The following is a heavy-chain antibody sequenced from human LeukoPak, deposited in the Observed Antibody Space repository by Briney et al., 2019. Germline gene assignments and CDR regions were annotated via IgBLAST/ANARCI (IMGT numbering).Heavy chain of an antibody. J-gene: IGHJ6*03. V-gene: IGHV3-7*01. Sequence: GGSLRLSCAASGFTFSSYWMSWVRQAPGKGLEWVANIKQDGSKKYYVDSVKGRFTISRDNAKNSLYLQMNSLRAEDTAVYYCARDEVATIGGYYYYYMDVWGKGTTVTISS. CDR2: IKQDGSKK. CDR3: ARDEVATIGGYYYYYMDV. CDR1: GFTFSSYW. D-gene: IGHD5-12*01.